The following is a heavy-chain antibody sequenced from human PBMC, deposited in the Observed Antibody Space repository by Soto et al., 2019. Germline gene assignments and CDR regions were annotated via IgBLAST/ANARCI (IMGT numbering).Heavy chain of an antibody. CDR1: GYTFTRYD. D-gene: IGHD1-26*01. CDR2: MNPKSGNT. Sequence: QVQLVQSGAEVKKPGASLKVSCKASGYTFTRYDINWVRQATGQGLEWMGWMNPKSGNTGYARKFQGIFTVTRNTSTSTVYMELRNLRPEDTAVYYCARETREALDVWGQGTTVTVSS. V-gene: IGHV1-8*01. J-gene: IGHJ6*02. CDR3: ARETREALDV.